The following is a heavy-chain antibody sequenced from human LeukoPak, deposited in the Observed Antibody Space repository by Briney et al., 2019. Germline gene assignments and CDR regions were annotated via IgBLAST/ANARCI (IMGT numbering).Heavy chain of an antibody. CDR3: ASSILGAYYFDY. CDR1: GGTFSSYA. CDR2: IIPIFGTA. V-gene: IGHV1-69*05. Sequence: SVKVSCKASGGTFSSYAISWVRQAPGQGLEWLGGIIPIFGTANYAQKFQGRVTITTDESTSTAYMELSSLRSEDTAVYYCASSILGAYYFDYWGQGTLVTVSS. J-gene: IGHJ4*02.